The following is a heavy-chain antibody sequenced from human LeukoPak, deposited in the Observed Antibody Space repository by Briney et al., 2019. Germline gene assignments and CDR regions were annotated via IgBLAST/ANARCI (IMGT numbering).Heavy chain of an antibody. V-gene: IGHV1-69*05. CDR2: IIPIFGTA. CDR3: ARVSSSGPKDYYYYYMDV. D-gene: IGHD6-25*01. CDR1: GGTFSSYA. Sequence: SVKVSCKASGGTFSSYAISWVRQALGQGLEWMGGIIPIFGTANYAQKFQGRVTITTDESTSTAYMELSSLRSEDTAVYYCARVSSSGPKDYYYYYMDVWGKGTTVTVSS. J-gene: IGHJ6*03.